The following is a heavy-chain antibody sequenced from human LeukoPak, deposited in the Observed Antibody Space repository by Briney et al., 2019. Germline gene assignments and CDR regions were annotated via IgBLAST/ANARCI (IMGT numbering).Heavy chain of an antibody. V-gene: IGHV3-7*01. D-gene: IGHD3-16*01. CDR2: IKQDGSEK. Sequence: GGSLRLSCAASGFTFSSYSMNWVRQAPGKGLEWVANIKQDGSEKYYVDSVKGRFTISRDNAKNSLYLQMNSLRAEDTAVYYCVGHSDYWGQGTLVAVSS. CDR1: GFTFSSYS. CDR3: VGHSDY. J-gene: IGHJ4*02.